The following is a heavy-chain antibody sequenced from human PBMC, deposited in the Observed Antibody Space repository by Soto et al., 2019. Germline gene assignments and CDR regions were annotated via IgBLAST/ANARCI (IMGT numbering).Heavy chain of an antibody. J-gene: IGHJ4*02. CDR2: IYYSGNT. CDR1: GGSITSSNYH. CDR3: SRLTNARPGDD. V-gene: IGHV4-39*01. Sequence: ETLSLTCTVSGGSITSSNYHWGWSRQPPGKGLEWIGTIYYSGNTYYNPSLKSRVTMSMDASKNQFSLTLSSVAVADTAVYYCSRLTNARPGDDWGQGTLVTVSS. D-gene: IGHD2-2*01.